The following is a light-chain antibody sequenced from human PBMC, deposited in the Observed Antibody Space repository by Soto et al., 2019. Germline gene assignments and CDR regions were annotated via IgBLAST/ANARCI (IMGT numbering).Light chain of an antibody. CDR3: TSFTISNPPPYV. J-gene: IGLJ1*01. V-gene: IGLV2-14*03. Sequence: QSVLTQPASVSGSPGQSITISCTGSTTDVGSYNYVSWYQQHPGKAPKLMIYDVSYRPSGVSNRFSGSKSGNTASLTISGLQAEDEADYYCTSFTISNPPPYVFGTGTKVTVL. CDR2: DVS. CDR1: TTDVGSYNY.